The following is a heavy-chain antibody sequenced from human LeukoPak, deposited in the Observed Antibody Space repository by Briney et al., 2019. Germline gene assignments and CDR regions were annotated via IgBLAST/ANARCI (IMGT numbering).Heavy chain of an antibody. V-gene: IGHV4-59*08. CDR1: GGSISSYY. Sequence: SETLSLTCTVSGGSISSYYWSWIRQPPGKGLEWIGYIYYSGSTNYNPSLKSRVTISEDTSKNQFSLKLSSVTAADTAVYYCARAFRGIFGVFEAFDIWGQGTMVTVSS. J-gene: IGHJ3*02. CDR2: IYYSGST. CDR3: ARAFRGIFGVFEAFDI. D-gene: IGHD3-3*01.